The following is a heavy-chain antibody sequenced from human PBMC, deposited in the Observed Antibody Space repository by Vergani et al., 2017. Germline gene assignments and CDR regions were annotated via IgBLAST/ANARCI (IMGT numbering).Heavy chain of an antibody. D-gene: IGHD3-16*01. Sequence: QLQLQESDPGLVKPSETLSLTCTVSGGSIRSTFYYWGWIRQPPGKGLEWIGTIYYSGSTYYNPSLKSRATISVDTSRNQISLKLTSVTATDTAIYFCARGNPYVDFDIWGQGTMITVSS. CDR2: IYYSGST. CDR3: ARGNPYVDFDI. V-gene: IGHV4-39*07. J-gene: IGHJ3*02. CDR1: GGSIRSTFYY.